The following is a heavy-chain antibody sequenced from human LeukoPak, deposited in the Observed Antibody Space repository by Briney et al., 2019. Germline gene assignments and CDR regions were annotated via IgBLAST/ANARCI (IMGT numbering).Heavy chain of an antibody. D-gene: IGHD6-19*01. CDR3: AKDLQQWRPYYFDY. J-gene: IGHJ4*02. Sequence: GGSLRLSCAASGFTVSSNEMSWVRQAPGKGLEWVSAISGSGGSTYYADSVKGRFTISRDNSKNTLYLQMNSLRAEDTAVYYCAKDLQQWRPYYFDYWGQGTLVTVSS. CDR1: GFTVSSNE. V-gene: IGHV3-23*01. CDR2: ISGSGGST.